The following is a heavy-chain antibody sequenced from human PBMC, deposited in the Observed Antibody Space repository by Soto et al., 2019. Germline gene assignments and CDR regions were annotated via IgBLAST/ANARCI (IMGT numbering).Heavy chain of an antibody. CDR1: GFTFSSYS. Sequence: GESLKISCAASGFTFSSYSMNWVRQAPGKGLEWVSSISSSSSYIYYADSVKGRFTISRDNAKNSLYLQMNSLRAEDTAVYYCASNPVRYNWNLLGGAFDIWGQGTMVTVSS. CDR2: ISSSSSYI. CDR3: ASNPVRYNWNLLGGAFDI. J-gene: IGHJ3*02. D-gene: IGHD1-20*01. V-gene: IGHV3-21*01.